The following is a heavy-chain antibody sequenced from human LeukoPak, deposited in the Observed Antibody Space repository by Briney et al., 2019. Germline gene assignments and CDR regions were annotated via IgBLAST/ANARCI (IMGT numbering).Heavy chain of an antibody. V-gene: IGHV4-39*01. CDR1: GGSISSSSYY. D-gene: IGHD3-9*01. CDR3: ARRPSPGAYFDWLSARWWPFDI. J-gene: IGHJ3*02. CDR2: IYYSGST. Sequence: PSETLSLTCTVSGGSISSSSYYWGWIRQPPGKGLEWIGSIYYSGSTYYNPSLKSRVTISVDTSKNQFSLKLSSVTAADTAVYYCARRPSPGAYFDWLSARWWPFDIWGQGTMVTVSS.